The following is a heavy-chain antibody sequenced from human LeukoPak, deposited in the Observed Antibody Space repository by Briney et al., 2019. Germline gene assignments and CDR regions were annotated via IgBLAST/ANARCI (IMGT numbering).Heavy chain of an antibody. CDR3: ARDLVHCSGGSCYSGDAFDI. D-gene: IGHD2-15*01. V-gene: IGHV4-39*07. CDR1: GGFISSSSYY. J-gene: IGHJ3*02. Sequence: SETLSLTCTVSGGFISSSSYYWGWIRQPPGKGLEWIGSIYYSGSTYYNPSLKSRVTISVDTSKNQFSLKLSSVTAADTAVYYCARDLVHCSGGSCYSGDAFDIWGQGTMVTVSS. CDR2: IYYSGST.